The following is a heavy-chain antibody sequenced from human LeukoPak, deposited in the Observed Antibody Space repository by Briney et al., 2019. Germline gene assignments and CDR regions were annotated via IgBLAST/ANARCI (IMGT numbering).Heavy chain of an antibody. J-gene: IGHJ6*04. CDR1: GFTFSSYG. Sequence: PGRSLRLSCAASGFTFSSYGMHWVRQAPGKGLEWVAVIVHDGDNKYYADSVKGRFTISRDNAKNSLYLQMNSLRAEDTAVYYCAELGITMIGGVWGKGTTVTISS. CDR2: IVHDGDNK. D-gene: IGHD3-10*02. CDR3: AELGITMIGGV. V-gene: IGHV3-30*18.